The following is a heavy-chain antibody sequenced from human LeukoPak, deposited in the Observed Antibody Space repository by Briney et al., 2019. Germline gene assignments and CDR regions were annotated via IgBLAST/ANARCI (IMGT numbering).Heavy chain of an antibody. J-gene: IGHJ4*02. CDR2: SRNKAKSYTT. CDR1: GFTFSSYW. D-gene: IGHD6-19*01. CDR3: VRVGSVSGSDYLDY. V-gene: IGHV3-72*01. Sequence: GGFLRLSCAASGFTFSSYWMSWVRQAPGKGLEWVGRSRNKAKSYTTEYAASVKGRFTISRDDSTNSLYLQMNSLETEVTAVYYCVRVGSVSGSDYLDYWGQGTLVTVSS.